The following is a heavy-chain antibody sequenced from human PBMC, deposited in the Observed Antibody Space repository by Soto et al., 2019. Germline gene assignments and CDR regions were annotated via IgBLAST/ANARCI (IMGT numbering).Heavy chain of an antibody. CDR1: GFTFTSSA. CDR3: AAGGYPQYYYYGMDV. Sequence: QMQLVQSGPEVKKPGTSVKVSCKASGFTFTSSAVQWVRQARGQRLEWIGWIVVGSGNTNYAQKFQERVTITRDMSTSTAYMELSSLRSEDTAVYYCAAGGYPQYYYYGMDVWGQGTTVTVSS. D-gene: IGHD5-12*01. CDR2: IVVGSGNT. J-gene: IGHJ6*02. V-gene: IGHV1-58*01.